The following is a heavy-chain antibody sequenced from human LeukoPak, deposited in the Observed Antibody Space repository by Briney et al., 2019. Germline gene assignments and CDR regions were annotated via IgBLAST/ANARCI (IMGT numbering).Heavy chain of an antibody. Sequence: GRSLRLSCAASGFTFSSYGMHWVRQAPGKGLEWVAVIWYDGSNKYYADSVKGRFTISRDNSKNTLYLQMNSLRAEDTAVYYCARFLVVPAATYYYYYGMDVWGQGTTVTVSS. CDR1: GFTFSSYG. CDR2: IWYDGSNK. CDR3: ARFLVVPAATYYYYYGMDV. D-gene: IGHD2-2*01. V-gene: IGHV3-33*01. J-gene: IGHJ6*02.